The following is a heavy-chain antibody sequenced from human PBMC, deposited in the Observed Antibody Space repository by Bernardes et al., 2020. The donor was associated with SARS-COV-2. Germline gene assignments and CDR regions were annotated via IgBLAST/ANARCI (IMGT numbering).Heavy chain of an antibody. V-gene: IGHV3-48*01. Sequence: GGSLRLSCAASGFTLSSFSMNWVRRAPGKGLQWVSYISGSGSSRYYADSVKGRFTISRDNAKNSLYLQMNSLRAEDTAVYYCTKYKGVSPPDAFDIWGQGTMVTVSS. D-gene: IGHD1-20*01. CDR3: TKYKGVSPPDAFDI. CDR2: ISGSGSSR. J-gene: IGHJ3*02. CDR1: GFTLSSFS.